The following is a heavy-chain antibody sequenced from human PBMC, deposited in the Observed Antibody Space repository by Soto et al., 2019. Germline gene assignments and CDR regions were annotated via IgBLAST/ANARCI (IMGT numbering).Heavy chain of an antibody. V-gene: IGHV3-23*01. J-gene: IGHJ6*02. CDR3: AVRDGSKDYYGMDV. D-gene: IGHD5-12*01. Sequence: GGSLRLSCAASGYTFSSYAMRWVRQAPGKGLEWVSAISGSGGSIYYADSAKGRFTISRDNSKNTLYLQMNSLRPEDTAVYYCAVRDGSKDYYGMDVWGQGTTVTVSS. CDR1: GYTFSSYA. CDR2: ISGSGGSI.